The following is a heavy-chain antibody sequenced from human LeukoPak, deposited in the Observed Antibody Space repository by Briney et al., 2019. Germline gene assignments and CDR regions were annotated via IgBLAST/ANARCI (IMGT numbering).Heavy chain of an antibody. Sequence: GGSLRLSCAASGFTFSSYAMSWVRQAPGKGLEWVSAISGSGGSTYYADSVKGRFTISRDNSKNTLYLQMNNLRAEDTAVYYCAKGLRAQGRITMIVVVIDAFGIWGQGTMVTVSS. CDR1: GFTFSSYA. V-gene: IGHV3-23*01. CDR2: ISGSGGST. CDR3: AKGLRAQGRITMIVVVIDAFGI. J-gene: IGHJ3*02. D-gene: IGHD3-22*01.